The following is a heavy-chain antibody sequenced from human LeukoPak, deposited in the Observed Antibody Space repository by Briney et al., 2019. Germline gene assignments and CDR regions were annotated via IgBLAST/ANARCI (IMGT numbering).Heavy chain of an antibody. D-gene: IGHD1-1*01. CDR1: GYSFTSYW. Sequence: GESLKISCKDSGYSFTSYWIGWVRQMPGKGLEWMVIINPSDSDTRYSPSFQGQVTISADKSISTAYLQWSSLKASDSAMYYCARAWNFDYWGQGTLVTVSS. J-gene: IGHJ4*02. V-gene: IGHV5-51*01. CDR2: INPSDSDT. CDR3: ARAWNFDY.